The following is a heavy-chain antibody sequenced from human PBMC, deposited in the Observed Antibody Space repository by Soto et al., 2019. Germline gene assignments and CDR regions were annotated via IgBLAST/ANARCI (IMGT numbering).Heavy chain of an antibody. J-gene: IGHJ3*02. Sequence: GRSLRLSCAASGFTFSSYGMHWVRQAPGKGLEWVAVISYDGSNKYYADSVKGRFTISRDNSKNTLYLQMNSLRAEDTAVYYCAKLEGEDIVVVVAADDAFDIWGQGTMVTVSS. D-gene: IGHD2-15*01. CDR2: ISYDGSNK. CDR3: AKLEGEDIVVVVAADDAFDI. CDR1: GFTFSSYG. V-gene: IGHV3-30*18.